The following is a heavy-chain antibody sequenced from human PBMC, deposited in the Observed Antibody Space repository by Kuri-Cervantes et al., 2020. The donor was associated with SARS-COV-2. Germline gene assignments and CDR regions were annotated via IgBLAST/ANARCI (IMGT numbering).Heavy chain of an antibody. CDR1: GGPISSGGYY. Sequence: LRLSCTVSGGPISSGGYYWSWVRQHPGRGPEWIGYVYYNGNTFYSPSLKSRVTMSIDTSRNQFSLRLSSVTAADTAVYYCARGGTTVPTSGAFDFWGQGTLVTVSS. J-gene: IGHJ3*01. V-gene: IGHV4-31*03. CDR2: VYYNGNT. CDR3: ARGGTTVPTSGAFDF. D-gene: IGHD4-17*01.